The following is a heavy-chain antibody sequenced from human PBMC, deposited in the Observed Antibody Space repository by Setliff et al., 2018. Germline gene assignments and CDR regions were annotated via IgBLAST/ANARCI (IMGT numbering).Heavy chain of an antibody. J-gene: IGHJ1*01. CDR2: IKKDGSIK. V-gene: IGHV3-7*01. CDR3: VRDLH. Sequence: QPGGSLRLSCAASGFTFSSYGMHWVRQAPGKGLEWVANIKKDGSIKYYLDSVRGRFTISRDNAKNSLYLQMNSLRAEDTAVYYCVRDLHWGQGTLVTVSS. CDR1: GFTFSSYG.